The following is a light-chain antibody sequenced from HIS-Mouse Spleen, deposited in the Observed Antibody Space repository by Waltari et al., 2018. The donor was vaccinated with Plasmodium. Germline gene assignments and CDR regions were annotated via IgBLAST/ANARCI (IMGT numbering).Light chain of an antibody. V-gene: IGKV1-33*01. CDR1: QDISNY. J-gene: IGKJ2*01. CDR2: DAS. Sequence: DIQMTQSPSSLSASVGDRVTITCQASQDISNYLNWYQQKPGKAPKLLIKDASNLETGVPSRFSGSGSGTDFTFTISSLQPEDIATYYCQQYDNLPYTFGQGTKLEIK. CDR3: QQYDNLPYT.